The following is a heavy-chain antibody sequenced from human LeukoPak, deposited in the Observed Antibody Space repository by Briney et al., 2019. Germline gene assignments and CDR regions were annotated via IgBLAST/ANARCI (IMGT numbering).Heavy chain of an antibody. D-gene: IGHD2-15*01. CDR3: AREALGYCSGGSCYSGPTGFDP. CDR2: INPNSGGT. Sequence: GASVKDSCKASGYTFTGYYMHWVRQAPGQGLEWMGWINPNSGGTNYAQKFQGRVTMTRDTSISTAYMELSRLRSDDTAVYYCAREALGYCSGGSCYSGPTGFDPWGQGTLVTVSS. CDR1: GYTFTGYY. V-gene: IGHV1-2*02. J-gene: IGHJ5*02.